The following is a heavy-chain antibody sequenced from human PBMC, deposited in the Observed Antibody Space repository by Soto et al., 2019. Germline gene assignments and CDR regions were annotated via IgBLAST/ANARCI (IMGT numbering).Heavy chain of an antibody. Sequence: PGESLKISCKGSGYRFTSYWIGLVRQMPGKGMEWMGIIYPGDSDTRYSPSFQGQVTISADKSISTAYLQWSSLKASDTAMYYCARTCSSTRYDAFDIWGQGTVVTVSS. J-gene: IGHJ3*02. D-gene: IGHD2-2*01. CDR1: GYRFTSYW. CDR3: ARTCSSTRYDAFDI. V-gene: IGHV5-51*01. CDR2: IYPGDSDT.